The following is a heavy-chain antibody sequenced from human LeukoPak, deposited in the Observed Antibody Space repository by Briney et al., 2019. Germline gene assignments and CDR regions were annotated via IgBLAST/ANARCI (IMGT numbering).Heavy chain of an antibody. D-gene: IGHD6-13*01. Sequence: SETLSLTCTVSGGSVSSGSYYWSWIRQPPGKGLEWIGYIYCSGSTNYNPSLKSRVTISVDTSKNQFSLKLSSVTAADTAVYYCARDGYSSRWGQGTLVTVSS. CDR1: GGSVSSGSYY. J-gene: IGHJ4*02. CDR3: ARDGYSSR. CDR2: IYCSGST. V-gene: IGHV4-61*01.